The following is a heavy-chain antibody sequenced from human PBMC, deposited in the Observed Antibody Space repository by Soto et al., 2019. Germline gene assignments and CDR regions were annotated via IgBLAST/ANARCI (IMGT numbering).Heavy chain of an antibody. Sequence: ASVKVSCKASGYTFSGYSITWVRQAPGQGLEWMGRISGYNGNTNYARTLRGRLTLTTDTSTSTAYMELRSLTSDDTAVYYCARDVFCGGAPACPDMDVCGDVTTVTVYS. V-gene: IGHV1-18*04. CDR1: GYTFSGYS. D-gene: IGHD2-21*01. CDR3: ARDVFCGGAPACPDMDV. CDR2: ISGYNGNT. J-gene: IGHJ6*04.